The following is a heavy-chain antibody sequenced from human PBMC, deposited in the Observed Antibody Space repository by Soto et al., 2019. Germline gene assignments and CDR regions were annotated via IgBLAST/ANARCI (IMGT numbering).Heavy chain of an antibody. Sequence: ASVKVSCKASGFTFTSSAVQWVRQARGQRLEWIGWTVVGSGNTNYAQKFQEVVTITRDMSTSTAYMELSSLRSEDTAVYYCAAESLYDILTGYHMGFYGMDVWGQGTTVTVS. J-gene: IGHJ6*02. CDR1: GFTFTSSA. V-gene: IGHV1-58*01. CDR2: TVVGSGNT. CDR3: AAESLYDILTGYHMGFYGMDV. D-gene: IGHD3-9*01.